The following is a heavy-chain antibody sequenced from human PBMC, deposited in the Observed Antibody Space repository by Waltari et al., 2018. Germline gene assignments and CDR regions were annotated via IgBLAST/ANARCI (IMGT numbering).Heavy chain of an antibody. CDR3: ARGSSWYHLAFDI. V-gene: IGHV3-33*01. D-gene: IGHD6-13*01. Sequence: QVQLVESGGGVVQPGRSLRLSCAASGFTFSSYGMHWVSQAPGKGLEWVAVIWYDGSNKYYADSVKGRFTISRDNSKNTLYLQMNSLRAEDTAVYYCARGSSWYHLAFDIWGQGTMVTVSS. CDR2: IWYDGSNK. J-gene: IGHJ3*02. CDR1: GFTFSSYG.